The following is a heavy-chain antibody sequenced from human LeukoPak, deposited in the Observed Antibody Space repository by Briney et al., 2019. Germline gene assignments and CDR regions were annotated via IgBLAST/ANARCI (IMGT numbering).Heavy chain of an antibody. CDR1: GGSFSGYY. CDR2: INHSGST. J-gene: IGHJ3*02. Sequence: SETLSLTCAVYGGSFSGYYWSWIRQPPGKGLEWIGEINHSGSTNYNPSLKSRVTISVDTSKNQFSLKLSSVTAADTAVYYCARGFAFDISGQGTMVTVSP. CDR3: ARGFAFDI. V-gene: IGHV4-34*01.